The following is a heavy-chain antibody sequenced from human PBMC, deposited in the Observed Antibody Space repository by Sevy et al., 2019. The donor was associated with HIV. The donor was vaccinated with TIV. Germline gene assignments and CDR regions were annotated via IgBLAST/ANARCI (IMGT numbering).Heavy chain of an antibody. CDR1: GFTFIAFG. Sequence: GGSLRLSCSASGFTFIAFGMTWVRQAPGKGLEWVSGISGGGAATAYADSVKGRFTISRDNSTNTLYLQRNSLTAADTAVYYCARYGRIPVAGHTWFDPWDLGTLVTVSS. CDR2: ISGGGAAT. J-gene: IGHJ5*02. V-gene: IGHV3-23*01. D-gene: IGHD6-19*01. CDR3: ARYGRIPVAGHTWFDP.